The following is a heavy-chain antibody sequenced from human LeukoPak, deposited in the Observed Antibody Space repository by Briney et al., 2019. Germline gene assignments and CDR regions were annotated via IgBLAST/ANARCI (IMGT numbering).Heavy chain of an antibody. J-gene: IGHJ4*02. CDR1: GITFSNAW. CDR2: IYRSSNGETT. V-gene: IGHV3-15*01. D-gene: IGHD6-19*01. Sequence: GGSLRLSCAASGITFSNAWMTWVRQAPGKGLEWVGRIYRSSNGETTDYGAPVKGRFTMSRDDSKNTLYLQINSLRTEDTAVYYCTTYSSGSCPFWGQGTLVTVSS. CDR3: TTYSSGSCPF.